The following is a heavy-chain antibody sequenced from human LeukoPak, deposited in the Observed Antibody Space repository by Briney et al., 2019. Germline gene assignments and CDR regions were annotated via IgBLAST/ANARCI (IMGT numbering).Heavy chain of an antibody. CDR3: ARDNVVGATSNFDY. J-gene: IGHJ4*02. Sequence: SVKVSCKASGYTFTSYGISWVRQAPGQGLEWMGGIIPIFGTANYAQKFQGRVTITADKSTSTAYMELSSLRSEDTAVYYCARDNVVGATSNFDYWGQGTLVTVSS. V-gene: IGHV1-69*06. D-gene: IGHD1-26*01. CDR2: IIPIFGTA. CDR1: GYTFTSYG.